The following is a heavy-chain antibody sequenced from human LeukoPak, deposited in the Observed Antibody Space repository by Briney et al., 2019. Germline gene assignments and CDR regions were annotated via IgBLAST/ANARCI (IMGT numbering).Heavy chain of an antibody. CDR2: IYYSGST. CDR3: ARTPAPFTVTTFYYHYMDV. CDR1: GGAISSYY. V-gene: IGHV4-59*01. J-gene: IGHJ6*03. D-gene: IGHD4-17*01. Sequence: SETLSLTCTVSGGAISSYYWSWIRQPPGKGLEWIGYIYYSGSTSYNPSLKSRVTISVDTSKNQFSLKLSSVTAADTAVYYWARTPAPFTVTTFYYHYMDVWGKGTTVTVSS.